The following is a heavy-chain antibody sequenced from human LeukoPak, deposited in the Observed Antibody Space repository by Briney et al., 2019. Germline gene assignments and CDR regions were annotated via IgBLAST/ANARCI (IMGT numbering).Heavy chain of an antibody. CDR2: ISAYNGNT. J-gene: IGHJ6*02. CDR1: GYTFTSYG. Sequence: GASVKVSCKASGYTFTSYGISWVRQAPGQGLEWMGRISAYNGNTNYAQKLQGRVTMTTDTSTSTAYMELRSLRSDDTAVYYCAREYCSSTSCYTVRPYYYYGMDVWGQGTTVTVSS. CDR3: AREYCSSTSCYTVRPYYYYGMDV. V-gene: IGHV1-18*01. D-gene: IGHD2-2*01.